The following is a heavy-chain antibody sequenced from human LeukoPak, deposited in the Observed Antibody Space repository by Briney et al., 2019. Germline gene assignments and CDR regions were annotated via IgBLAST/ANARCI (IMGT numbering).Heavy chain of an antibody. J-gene: IGHJ4*02. Sequence: AWVKVSCKASGGTFISYAISWVRQAPGQGLEWMGGIIPIFGTANYAQKFQGRVTITADESTSTAYMELSSLRSEDTAVYYCARGPAAAQPLDYWGQGTLVTVSS. V-gene: IGHV1-69*01. D-gene: IGHD6-13*01. CDR3: ARGPAAAQPLDY. CDR2: IIPIFGTA. CDR1: GGTFISYA.